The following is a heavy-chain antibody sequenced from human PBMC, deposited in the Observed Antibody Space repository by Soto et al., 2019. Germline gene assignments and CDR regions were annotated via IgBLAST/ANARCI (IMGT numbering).Heavy chain of an antibody. Sequence: EVQLVEAGGGLVQPGGSLRLSCAASGFTFSSYEMNWVRQAPGKGLEWGAYISSSGSTIYYADSVKGRFTISRDNAKNSLYLQMNSLRADDTAVYYCARSYYDILTGYSDTLDYWGQGTLVTVSS. J-gene: IGHJ4*02. CDR3: ARSYYDILTGYSDTLDY. D-gene: IGHD3-9*01. CDR1: GFTFSSYE. V-gene: IGHV3-48*03. CDR2: ISSSGSTI.